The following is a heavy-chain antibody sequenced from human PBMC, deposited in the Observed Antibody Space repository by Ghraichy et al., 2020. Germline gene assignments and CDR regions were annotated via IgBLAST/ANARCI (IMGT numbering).Heavy chain of an antibody. CDR2: IYYSGST. V-gene: IGHV4-59*08. Sequence: SATLSLTCTVSGGSISSYYWSWIRQPPGKGLEWIGYIYYSGSTNYNPSLKSRVTISVDTSKNQFSLKLSSVTAADTAVYYCARRAAAVGWFDPWGQGTLVTVSS. CDR3: ARRAAAVGWFDP. J-gene: IGHJ5*02. D-gene: IGHD6-13*01. CDR1: GGSISSYY.